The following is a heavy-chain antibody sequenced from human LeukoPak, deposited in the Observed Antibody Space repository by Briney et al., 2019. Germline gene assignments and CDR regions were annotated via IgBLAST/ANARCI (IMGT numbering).Heavy chain of an antibody. V-gene: IGHV4-61*01. Sequence: SETLSLTCTVSSGSLSTSNYYWGWVRQPPGKALEWIGNIYYSGSTNYNPSLKSRVTISVDTSKNQFSLKLSSVTAADTAVYYCARLTGYDWESSYDYWGQGTLVTVSS. D-gene: IGHD5-12*01. J-gene: IGHJ4*02. CDR3: ARLTGYDWESSYDY. CDR2: IYYSGST. CDR1: SGSLSTSNYY.